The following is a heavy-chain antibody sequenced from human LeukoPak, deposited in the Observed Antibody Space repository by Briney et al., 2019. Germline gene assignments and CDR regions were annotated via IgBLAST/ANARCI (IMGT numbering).Heavy chain of an antibody. Sequence: PSETLSLTCAVSGGSISSSNWWSWVRQPPGKGLEWIGEIYHSGSTNYNPSLKSRVTISVDTSKNQFSLKLSSVTAADTAVYYCASIAARDPYYYYGMDVWGQGTTVTVSS. V-gene: IGHV4-4*02. CDR3: ASIAARDPYYYYGMDV. CDR1: GGSISSSNW. D-gene: IGHD6-6*01. J-gene: IGHJ6*02. CDR2: IYHSGST.